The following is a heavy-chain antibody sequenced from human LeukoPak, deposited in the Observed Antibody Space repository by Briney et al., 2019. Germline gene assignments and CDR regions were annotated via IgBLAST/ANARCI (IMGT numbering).Heavy chain of an antibody. D-gene: IGHD5-18*01. J-gene: IGHJ4*02. V-gene: IGHV3-23*01. CDR1: GFPFSSYA. CDR2: ISGSGDDT. CDR3: AKDPLNTLMVSPTFDY. Sequence: GGSLRLSCVVSGFPFSSYAMSWVRQAPGKGLEWVSGISGSGDDTYYAAYVKGRFIVSRDTSKNTLYLQMNSLRAEDTAVYYCAKDPLNTLMVSPTFDYWGQGTLVTVSS.